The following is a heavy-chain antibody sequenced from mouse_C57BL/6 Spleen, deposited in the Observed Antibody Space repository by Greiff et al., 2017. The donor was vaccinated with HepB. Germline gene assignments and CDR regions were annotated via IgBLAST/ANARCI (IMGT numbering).Heavy chain of an antibody. Sequence: DVHLVESGGDLVKPGGSLKLSCAASGFTFSSYGMSWVRQTPDKRLEWVATISSGGSYTYYPDSVKGRFTISRDNAKNTLYLQMSSMKSEDTAMYYCARHRAGSSPSGFAYWGQGTLVTVSA. CDR3: ARHRAGSSPSGFAY. CDR1: GFTFSSYG. D-gene: IGHD1-1*01. J-gene: IGHJ3*01. CDR2: ISSGGSYT. V-gene: IGHV5-6*01.